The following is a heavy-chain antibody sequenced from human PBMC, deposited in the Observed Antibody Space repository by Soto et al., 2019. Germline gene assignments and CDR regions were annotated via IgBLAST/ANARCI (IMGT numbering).Heavy chain of an antibody. J-gene: IGHJ4*02. Sequence: LRLSCTASGFILSNYAMNWVRQAPGKGLEWVSTLSKDGANEHYADSVKGRFTISRDGSKNTLYLQMNSLRAEDTAMYYCAKDPWTGSADYWGQGTQVTVSS. CDR2: LSKDGANE. CDR1: GFILSNYA. CDR3: AKDPWTGSADY. V-gene: IGHV3-23*01. D-gene: IGHD3-3*01.